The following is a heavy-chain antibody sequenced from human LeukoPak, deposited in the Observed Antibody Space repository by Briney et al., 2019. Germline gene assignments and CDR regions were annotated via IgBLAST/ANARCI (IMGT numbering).Heavy chain of an antibody. Sequence: SETLSLTCTVSGGSISSYYWSWIRQPPGKGLEWIGYIYYSGSTNYNPSLKSRVTISVDTSKNQFSLNLSSVTAADTAVYFCARDRGDNGYDYWGQGTLVTVSS. J-gene: IGHJ4*02. D-gene: IGHD2-8*01. CDR2: IYYSGST. CDR1: GGSISSYY. V-gene: IGHV4-59*01. CDR3: ARDRGDNGYDY.